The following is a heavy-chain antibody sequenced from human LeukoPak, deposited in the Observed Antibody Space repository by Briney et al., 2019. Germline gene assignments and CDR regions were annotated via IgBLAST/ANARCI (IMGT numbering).Heavy chain of an antibody. J-gene: IGHJ3*02. CDR1: GYSFTSYW. CDR3: ARPGYSSGDAFDI. D-gene: IGHD6-19*01. Sequence: GESLKISCKGSGYSFTSYWIGWVRQMPGKGLEWMGIIYPGDSDTRYSPSFQGQVTISADKSISTAYLQWSSLKASDTAMYHCARPGYSSGDAFDIWGQGTMVTVSS. CDR2: IYPGDSDT. V-gene: IGHV5-51*01.